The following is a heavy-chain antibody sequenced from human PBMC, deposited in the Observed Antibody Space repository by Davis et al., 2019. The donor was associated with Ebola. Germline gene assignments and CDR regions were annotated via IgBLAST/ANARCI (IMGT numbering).Heavy chain of an antibody. Sequence: MPSETLSLTCAVYGGSFSGYYWSWIRQPPGKGLEWIGYIYYSGSTNYNPSLKSRVTISVDPSKNQFSLKLSSVTAADTAVYYCARDTSFWGQGTLVTVSS. V-gene: IGHV4-59*01. CDR1: GGSFSGYY. J-gene: IGHJ4*02. D-gene: IGHD1-26*01. CDR2: IYYSGST. CDR3: ARDTSF.